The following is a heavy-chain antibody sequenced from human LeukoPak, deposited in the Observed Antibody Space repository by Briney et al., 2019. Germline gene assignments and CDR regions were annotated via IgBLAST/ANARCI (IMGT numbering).Heavy chain of an antibody. CDR2: IDSDGSST. Sequence: GGSLRLSCAASGFTFSTYWMHWVRQAPGKGLVWVSRIDSDGSSTSYADSVKGRFTISRDNAKNSLYLQMNSLRAEDTAVYYCARDGDDSSGYYRFYFDYWGQGTLVTVSS. CDR1: GFTFSTYW. D-gene: IGHD3-22*01. V-gene: IGHV3-74*01. J-gene: IGHJ4*02. CDR3: ARDGDDSSGYYRFYFDY.